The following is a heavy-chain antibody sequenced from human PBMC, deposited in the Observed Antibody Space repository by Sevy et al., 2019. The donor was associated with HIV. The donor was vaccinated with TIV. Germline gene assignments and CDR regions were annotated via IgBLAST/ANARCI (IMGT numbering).Heavy chain of an antibody. V-gene: IGHV1-69*13. D-gene: IGHD2-21*01. CDR3: ASQMWRYCGGDCYWYFQH. Sequence: ASVKVSYKASGGTFSSYAISWVRQAPGQGLEWMGGIIPIFGTANYAQKFQGRVTITADESTSTAYMELSSLRSEDTAVYYCASQMWRYCGGDCYWYFQHWGQGTLVTVSS. CDR1: GGTFSSYA. J-gene: IGHJ1*01. CDR2: IIPIFGTA.